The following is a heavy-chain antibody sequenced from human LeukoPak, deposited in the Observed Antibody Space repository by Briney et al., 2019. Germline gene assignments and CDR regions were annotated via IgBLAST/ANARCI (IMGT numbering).Heavy chain of an antibody. CDR2: ISSNGGST. V-gene: IGHV3-64D*06. CDR3: VKDRRYSSSSVLFGY. Sequence: PGGSLRLSCSASGFTFSSYAMHWVRQAPGKGLEYVSGISSNGGSTYYADSVKGRFTISRDNSRNTLYLQMSSLRAEDTAVYYCVKDRRYSSSSVLFGYWGQGTLATVSS. CDR1: GFTFSSYA. J-gene: IGHJ4*02. D-gene: IGHD6-6*01.